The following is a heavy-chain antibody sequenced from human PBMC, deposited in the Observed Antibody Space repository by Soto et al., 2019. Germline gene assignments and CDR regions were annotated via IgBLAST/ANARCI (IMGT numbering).Heavy chain of an antibody. CDR1: GFTFSNAW. D-gene: IGHD1-26*01. Sequence: EVQLVESGGGLVKPGGSLRLSCAASGFTFSNAWMHWVRQAPGKGLEWVGRIKSNTDGGTTDYAAHVKGRFTISRDDSKNKRYLQLNSMKTEDTAVYDCTPDVGRKWVQLLGEGWEPFDYWGQGTLVTVAS. CDR2: IKSNTDGGTT. V-gene: IGHV3-15*07. J-gene: IGHJ4*02. CDR3: TPDVGRKWVQLLGEGWEPFDY.